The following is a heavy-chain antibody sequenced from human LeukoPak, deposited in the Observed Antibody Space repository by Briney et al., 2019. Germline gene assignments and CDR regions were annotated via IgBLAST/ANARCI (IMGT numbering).Heavy chain of an antibody. J-gene: IGHJ1*01. Sequence: GRSLRLSCAVSGFTFSSHWMSWVRQAPGKGLEWVAHINPDGRDTYYVDSVKGRFTISRDNAQNSMYLQMNSLRVEDTAVYYCTSWGDTTAEYFQRWGQGTLVTVSS. CDR2: INPDGRDT. CDR3: TSWGDTTAEYFQR. V-gene: IGHV3-7*01. D-gene: IGHD2-21*02. CDR1: GFTFSSHW.